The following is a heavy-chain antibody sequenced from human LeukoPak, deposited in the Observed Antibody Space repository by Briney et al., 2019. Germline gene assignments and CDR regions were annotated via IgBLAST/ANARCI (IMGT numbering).Heavy chain of an antibody. V-gene: IGHV4-34*01. J-gene: IGHJ4*02. CDR1: GGSFSGYY. CDR3: ARSRLLPDY. Sequence: KPSETLSLTCAVYGGSFSGYYWSWIRQPPGKGLEWIGEINHSGSTNYNPSLKCRVTISVDTSKNQFSLKLSSVTAADTAVYYCARSRLLPDYWGQGTLVTVSS. CDR2: INHSGST. D-gene: IGHD3-22*01.